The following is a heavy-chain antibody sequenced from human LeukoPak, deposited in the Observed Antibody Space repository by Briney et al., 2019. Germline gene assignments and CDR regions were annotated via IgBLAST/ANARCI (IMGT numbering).Heavy chain of an antibody. Sequence: GGSLRLSCAASGFTFSSYAMSWVRQAPGKGLEWVSAISGSGGSTYYADSVKGRFTISRDNSKNTLYLQMNSLRAEDTAVYYCASGRQYCSGGSCPDYWGQGTLVTVSS. V-gene: IGHV3-23*01. CDR1: GFTFSSYA. CDR3: ASGRQYCSGGSCPDY. J-gene: IGHJ4*02. D-gene: IGHD2-15*01. CDR2: ISGSGGST.